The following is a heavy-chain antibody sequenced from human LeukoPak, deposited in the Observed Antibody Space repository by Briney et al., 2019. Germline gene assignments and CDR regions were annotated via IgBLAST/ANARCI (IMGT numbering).Heavy chain of an antibody. CDR2: IKQDGSEK. CDR3: AKNFWSDKYYYYYMDV. CDR1: GFTFSGFW. J-gene: IGHJ6*03. D-gene: IGHD3-3*01. V-gene: IGHV3-7*01. Sequence: GGSLRLSCAASGFTFSGFWMNWVRQAPGKGLEWVANIKQDGSEKYYVDSVKGRFIISRDNAKNSLYLQMNSLRAEDTAVYYCAKNFWSDKYYYYYMDVWGKGSTVTVSS.